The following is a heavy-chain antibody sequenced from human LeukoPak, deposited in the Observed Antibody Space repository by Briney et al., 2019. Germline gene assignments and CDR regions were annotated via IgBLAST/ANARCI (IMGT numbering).Heavy chain of an antibody. Sequence: ASVKVSCKASGYTFTSYDINWVRQATGQGLEWMGWMNPNSGSTGYAQKFQGRVTMTRNTSISTAYMELSSLRSEDTAVYYCARGRIAAAAPFSYWGQGTLVTVSS. D-gene: IGHD6-13*01. CDR3: ARGRIAAAAPFSY. CDR1: GYTFTSYD. J-gene: IGHJ4*02. CDR2: MNPNSGST. V-gene: IGHV1-8*01.